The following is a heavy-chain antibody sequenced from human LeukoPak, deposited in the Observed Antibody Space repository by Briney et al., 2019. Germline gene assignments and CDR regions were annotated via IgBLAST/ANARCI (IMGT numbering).Heavy chain of an antibody. J-gene: IGHJ4*02. D-gene: IGHD3-10*01. Sequence: GEALQISCKAYGCRFTSNWIGWVRQMPGKGLEWMGIIFPGDSDTRYSPSFQGQVIISVDESISTAYLQWSSLKASDTAVYYCARRRVGSGSYYNVGGYYFDNWGQGTLVTVSS. V-gene: IGHV5-51*01. CDR3: ARRRVGSGSYYNVGGYYFDN. CDR2: IFPGDSDT. CDR1: GCRFTSNW.